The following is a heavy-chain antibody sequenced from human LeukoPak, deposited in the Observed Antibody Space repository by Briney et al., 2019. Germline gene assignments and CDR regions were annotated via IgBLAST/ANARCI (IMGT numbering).Heavy chain of an antibody. Sequence: GGSLRLSCAASGFIFSSYSMNWVRQAPGKGLEWVSSISSSSTYIYYADSVKGRFTISRDNAKNSLYLQMNSLRAEDTAIYYCARVKCGDYVSVYYYMDVWGKGTTVTVSS. CDR2: ISSSSTYI. CDR1: GFIFSSYS. J-gene: IGHJ6*03. CDR3: ARVKCGDYVSVYYYMDV. D-gene: IGHD2-21*02. V-gene: IGHV3-21*01.